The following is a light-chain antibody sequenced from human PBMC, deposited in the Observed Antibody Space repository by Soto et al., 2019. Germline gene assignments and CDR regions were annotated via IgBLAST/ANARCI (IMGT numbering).Light chain of an antibody. CDR3: SSYTTSSTVV. J-gene: IGLJ2*01. CDR2: DVN. CDR1: SSDVGVYNY. Sequence: QSVLTQPASVSGSPGQSITISCTGTSSDVGVYNYVSWYQQHPGEAPKLMIYDVNDRPPGVSNRFSGSKSGNTASLTISGLQAEDEADYYCSSYTTSSTVVFGGGTKVTVL. V-gene: IGLV2-14*03.